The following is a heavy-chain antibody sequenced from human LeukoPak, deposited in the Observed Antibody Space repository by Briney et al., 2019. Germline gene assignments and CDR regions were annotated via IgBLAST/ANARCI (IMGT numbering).Heavy chain of an antibody. V-gene: IGHV1-46*01. CDR3: ARSTYYYDSTAPFDY. Sequence: ASVKASCKASGYTFTSYYMHWVRQAPGQGLEWMGIINPSGGSTSYAQKFQGRVTMTRDTSTSTVYMELSSLRSEDTAVYYCARSTYYYDSTAPFDYWGQGTLVTVSS. CDR2: INPSGGST. CDR1: GYTFTSYY. J-gene: IGHJ4*02. D-gene: IGHD3-22*01.